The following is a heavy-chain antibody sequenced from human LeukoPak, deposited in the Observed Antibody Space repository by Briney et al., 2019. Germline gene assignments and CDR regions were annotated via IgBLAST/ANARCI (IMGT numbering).Heavy chain of an antibody. D-gene: IGHD3-16*02. J-gene: IGHJ4*02. CDR3: ARGSADYVWGSYRY. CDR2: IFHSGST. CDR1: GGSISSNNW. Sequence: SETLSLTCAVSGGSISSNNWWSWVRQPPGKGLEWIGEIFHSGSTNYNPSLKSRVTISVDKSKNQFSLKLNSVTAADTAVYYCARGSADYVWGSYRYWGQGTLVTVSS. V-gene: IGHV4-4*02.